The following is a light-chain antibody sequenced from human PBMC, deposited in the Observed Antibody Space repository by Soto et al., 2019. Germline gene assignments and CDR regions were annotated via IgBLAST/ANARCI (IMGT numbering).Light chain of an antibody. V-gene: IGLV1-44*01. J-gene: IGLJ1*01. CDR2: ANN. CDR3: AAWDDSLNGSV. CDR1: GSNT. Sequence: GSNTVNWYQQLPGTAPKLLIHANNQRPSGVPDRFSGSKSGTSASLAISWLQSEEADYYCAAWDDSLNGSVFGTGTKLTGL.